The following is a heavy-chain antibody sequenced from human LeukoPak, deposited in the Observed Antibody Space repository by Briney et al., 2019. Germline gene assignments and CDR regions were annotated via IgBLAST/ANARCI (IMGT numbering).Heavy chain of an antibody. Sequence: GGSLRLSCAASGFTFSSYSMNWVRQAPGKGLEWVSSISSSSSYIYYADSVKGRFTISRDNAKNSLYLQMNSLRAQDTAVYYCARDLQSPYGFWSGPHEWDYYYYMDVWGKGTTVTVSS. J-gene: IGHJ6*03. V-gene: IGHV3-21*01. D-gene: IGHD3-3*01. CDR1: GFTFSSYS. CDR3: ARDLQSPYGFWSGPHEWDYYYYMDV. CDR2: ISSSSSYI.